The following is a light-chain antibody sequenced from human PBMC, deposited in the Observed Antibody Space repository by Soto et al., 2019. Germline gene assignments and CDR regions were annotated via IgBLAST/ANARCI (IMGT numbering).Light chain of an antibody. CDR3: QQYGASPLFT. CDR1: QGVTTAY. Sequence: EVVLTQSPGTLSLSPGERATLSCRASQGVTTAYLAWYQHKPGQAPRLLIYGASNRATGIQDRFSGSGSGTDFTLTISRLEPEDFAVYYCQQYGASPLFTFGPGTKVDLK. V-gene: IGKV3-20*01. J-gene: IGKJ3*01. CDR2: GAS.